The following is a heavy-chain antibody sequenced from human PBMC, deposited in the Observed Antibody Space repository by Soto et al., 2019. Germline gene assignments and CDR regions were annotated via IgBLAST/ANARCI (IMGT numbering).Heavy chain of an antibody. CDR2: VFHSGTT. D-gene: IGHD2-15*01. Sequence: SETLSLTCDVSGHSISSGYYWGWIRQPPGKGLEWIGSVFHSGTTYYNPSLKTRVSISVATSKTQFSLKLTSLTAADTAVYYCARDRRGSGGFADPLLDSWGQGTLVTVSS. CDR1: GHSISSGYY. CDR3: ARDRRGSGGFADPLLDS. J-gene: IGHJ4*02. V-gene: IGHV4-38-2*02.